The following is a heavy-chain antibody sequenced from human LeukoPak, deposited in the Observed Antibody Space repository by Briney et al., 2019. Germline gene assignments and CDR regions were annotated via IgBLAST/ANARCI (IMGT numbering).Heavy chain of an antibody. Sequence: PSETLSLTCTVSGGSISSYYWSWIRQPPGKGLGWIGYIYTSGSTNYNPSLKSRVTISVDTSKNQFSLKLSSVTAADTAVYYCARQKGRYCSSTSCSYPFDPWGQGTLVTVSS. D-gene: IGHD2-2*01. CDR2: IYTSGST. CDR3: ARQKGRYCSSTSCSYPFDP. V-gene: IGHV4-4*09. CDR1: GGSISSYY. J-gene: IGHJ5*02.